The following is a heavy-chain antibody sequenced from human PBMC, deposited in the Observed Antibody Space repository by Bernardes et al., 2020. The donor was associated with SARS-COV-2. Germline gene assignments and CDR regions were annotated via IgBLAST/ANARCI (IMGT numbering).Heavy chain of an antibody. CDR1: GFTFSSYW. J-gene: IGHJ4*02. CDR2: INNDGRTI. V-gene: IGHV3-74*01. CDR3: VRSAFYDGNGYFFDY. Sequence: GYLSLSCAASGFTFSSYWIHWVRQAPGKGLVWVSRINNDGRTITYADSVKGRFTISRDNAKNTLYLQMNSLRAEDTAVYYCVRSAFYDGNGYFFDYWGQGTLVTVSS. D-gene: IGHD3-22*01.